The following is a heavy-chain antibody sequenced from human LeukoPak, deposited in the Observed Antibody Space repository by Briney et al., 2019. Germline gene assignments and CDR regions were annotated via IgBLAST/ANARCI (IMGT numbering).Heavy chain of an antibody. J-gene: IGHJ6*02. CDR1: GGSISSYY. CDR2: IYYSGST. Sequence: SETLSLTCTVSGGSISSYYWSWIRQPPGKGLEWIGYIYYSGSTNYNPSLKSRVTISVDTSKNQFSLKLSSVTAADTAVYYCATTYYDISYGMDVWGQGTTVTVS. D-gene: IGHD3-9*01. V-gene: IGHV4-59*08. CDR3: ATTYYDISYGMDV.